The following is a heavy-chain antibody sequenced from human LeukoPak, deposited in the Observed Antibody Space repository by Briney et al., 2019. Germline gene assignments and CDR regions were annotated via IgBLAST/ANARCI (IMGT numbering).Heavy chain of an antibody. CDR1: GYTFTDYY. CDR2: INPNSGGT. V-gene: IGHV1-2*02. Sequence: PSVKVSCKASGYTFTDYYIHWVRQAPGQGLEWMGWINPNSGGTNYAQKFQGRVTMTRDTSISTAYMELSRLRSDDTAVYYCARDALRNRHWGAWFDPWGQGTLVTVSS. J-gene: IGHJ5*02. CDR3: ARDALRNRHWGAWFDP. D-gene: IGHD7-27*01.